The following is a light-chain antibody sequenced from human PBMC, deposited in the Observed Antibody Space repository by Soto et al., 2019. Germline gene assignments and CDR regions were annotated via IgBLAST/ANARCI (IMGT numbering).Light chain of an antibody. Sequence: QSALTQPRSVSGSPGQSVTISCTGTSSDVGGYNYVSWYQHHPGKAPKLMIYDVSKRPSGVPDRFSGSKSGNTASLSISGLQAEDEADSYCCSYAGSYTWVFGGGTQLTVL. CDR1: SSDVGGYNY. CDR2: DVS. CDR3: CSYAGSYTWV. V-gene: IGLV2-11*01. J-gene: IGLJ3*02.